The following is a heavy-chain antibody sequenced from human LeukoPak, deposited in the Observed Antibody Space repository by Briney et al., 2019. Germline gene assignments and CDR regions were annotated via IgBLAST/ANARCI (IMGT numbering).Heavy chain of an antibody. J-gene: IGHJ4*02. Sequence: SDTLNLTCTVSGASISSHSWSWIRQPPGKGLEWIGYIYNSGSTNYNPSLKSRVTISVDTSKTQFSLKLTSVTAADTAVYYCARSDDTSGYYQQSDYWGQGTLVSVSS. V-gene: IGHV4-59*07. CDR2: IYNSGST. CDR1: GASISSHS. CDR3: ARSDDTSGYYQQSDY. D-gene: IGHD3-22*01.